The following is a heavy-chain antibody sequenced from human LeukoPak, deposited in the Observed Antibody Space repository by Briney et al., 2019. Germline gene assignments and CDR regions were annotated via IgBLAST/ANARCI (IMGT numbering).Heavy chain of an antibody. D-gene: IGHD2-15*01. V-gene: IGHV4-39*07. CDR3: ARDRGYCDGGSCYLFDS. Sequence: PSETLSLTCTVSGGSISSSSYYWGWIRQPPGKGLEWIGSIYYSGSTYYNPSLKSRVTISVDTSKNQFSLKLSSVTAADTAVYYCARDRGYCDGGSCYLFDSWGQGTLVTVSS. CDR2: IYYSGST. CDR1: GGSISSSSYY. J-gene: IGHJ4*02.